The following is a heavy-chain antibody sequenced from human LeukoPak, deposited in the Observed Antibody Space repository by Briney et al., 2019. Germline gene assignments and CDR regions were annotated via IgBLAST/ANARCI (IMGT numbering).Heavy chain of an antibody. CDR2: ISAYNGNT. J-gene: IGHJ4*02. D-gene: IGHD3-16*01. CDR1: GYTFTMYG. V-gene: IGHV1-18*01. Sequence: ASVKVSCKASGYTFTMYGISWVRQAPGQGLEWMGWISAYNGNTNYAQKFQGRVTMTRDTSISTAYMELSRLRSDDTAVYYCARVRYRLAETYIDYWGQGTLVTVSS. CDR3: ARVRYRLAETYIDY.